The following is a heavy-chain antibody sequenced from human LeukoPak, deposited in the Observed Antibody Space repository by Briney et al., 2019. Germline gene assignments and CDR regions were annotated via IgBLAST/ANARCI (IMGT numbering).Heavy chain of an antibody. CDR1: ASTFNTQA. V-gene: IGHV1-69*04. CDR2: IIPISGRP. CDR3: ATPSSAANGSVLLAFDC. J-gene: IGHJ3*01. D-gene: IGHD3-22*01. Sequence: SVKVSCKASASTFNTQAMSWVREAPGQGLEWMGRIIPISGRPTYAQKFQGRVTISADTSTTTAYLEFSSLTAEDTAMYFCATPSSAANGSVLLAFDCWGQGIMVTVSS.